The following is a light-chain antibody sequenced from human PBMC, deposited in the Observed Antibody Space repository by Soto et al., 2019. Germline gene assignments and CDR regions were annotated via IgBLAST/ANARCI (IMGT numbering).Light chain of an antibody. J-gene: IGLJ2*01. Sequence: QSVLTQPPSVSGAPGQRVTISCTGSSSNIGAGYDVHWYQQLPGAAPKLLIYGNSNRPAGVPDRFSGSTSGTSASLAITGLQAEDEADYYCKSYDTSLNVVFFGGGTKLTVL. CDR3: KSYDTSLNVVF. CDR2: GNS. CDR1: SSNIGAGYD. V-gene: IGLV1-40*01.